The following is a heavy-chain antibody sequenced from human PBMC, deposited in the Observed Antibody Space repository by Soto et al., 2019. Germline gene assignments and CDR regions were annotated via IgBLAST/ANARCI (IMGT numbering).Heavy chain of an antibody. CDR1: GYTFTSYG. Sequence: QVQLVQSGAEVKKPGASVKVSCKASGYTFTSYGISWVRQAPGQGLEWMGWISAYNGNTNYAQKLQGRVTMTTDTSTSTANMELRSMRSDDAAVYYCSSDYGFGEWFDPWGQGTLVTVSS. D-gene: IGHD3-10*01. J-gene: IGHJ5*02. V-gene: IGHV1-18*01. CDR3: SSDYGFGEWFDP. CDR2: ISAYNGNT.